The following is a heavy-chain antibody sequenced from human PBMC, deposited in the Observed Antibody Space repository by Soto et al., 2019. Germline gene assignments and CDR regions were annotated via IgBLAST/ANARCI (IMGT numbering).Heavy chain of an antibody. V-gene: IGHV1-2*02. J-gene: IGHJ6*02. CDR3: ERRQTGSYYYYGMDV. CDR2: INPNSGGT. CDR1: GYTFTGYY. Sequence: SVKVSCKSSGYTFTGYYMHLVRQAPGQGLEWMGWINPNSGGTNYAQKFQGRVTMTRDTSISTAYMELSRLRSDDTAVYYCERRQTGSYYYYGMDVWGQGTTVTVSS.